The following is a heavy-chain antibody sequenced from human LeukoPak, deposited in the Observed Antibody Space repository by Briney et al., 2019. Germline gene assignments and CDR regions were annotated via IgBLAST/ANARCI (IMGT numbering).Heavy chain of an antibody. D-gene: IGHD6-13*01. V-gene: IGHV4-31*03. J-gene: IGHJ5*02. CDR2: IYYSGST. CDR3: ARVPSIAAAGSWFDP. Sequence: SEILSLTCTVSGGSISSGGYYWSWIRQHPGKGLEWIGYIYYSGSTYYNPSLKSRVTISVDTSKNQFSLKLSSVTAADTAVYYCARVPSIAAAGSWFDPWGQGTLVTVSS. CDR1: GGSISSGGYY.